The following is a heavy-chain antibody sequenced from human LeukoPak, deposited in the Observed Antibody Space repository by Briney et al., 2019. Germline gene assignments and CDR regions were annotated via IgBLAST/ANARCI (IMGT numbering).Heavy chain of an antibody. CDR2: IYHSGST. CDR1: GYSISSGYY. CDR3: ARVTTNYFDP. V-gene: IGHV4-38-2*01. D-gene: IGHD4-11*01. Sequence: SETLSLTCGVSGYSISSGYYWGWIRQPPGKGLEWIGNIYHSGSTYYNASHKSRLTISVDTSKNQFSLKLSSVTAADTAIYFCARVTTNYFDPWGQGTLVTVSS. J-gene: IGHJ5*02.